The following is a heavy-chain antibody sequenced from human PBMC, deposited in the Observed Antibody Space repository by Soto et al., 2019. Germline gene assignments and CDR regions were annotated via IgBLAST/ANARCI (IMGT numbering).Heavy chain of an antibody. Sequence: SETLSLTCTVSGGSISSYYWSWIRQPPGKGLEWIGYIYYSGSTNYNPSLKSRVTISVDTSKNQFSPKLSSVTAADTAVYYCARTQYYYDSSGYYYPGFFDYWGQGTLVTVSS. D-gene: IGHD3-22*01. V-gene: IGHV4-59*01. CDR2: IYYSGST. CDR1: GGSISSYY. J-gene: IGHJ4*02. CDR3: ARTQYYYDSSGYYYPGFFDY.